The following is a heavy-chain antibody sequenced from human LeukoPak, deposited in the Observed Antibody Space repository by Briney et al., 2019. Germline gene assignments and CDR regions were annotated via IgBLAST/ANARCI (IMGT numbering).Heavy chain of an antibody. D-gene: IGHD6-6*01. CDR2: ISGSGSTI. Sequence: GGSLRLSCAASGFTFSDYYMSWIRQAPGKGLEWDSYISGSGSTIYYADSVKGRFTISRDNAKNSLYLQMNSLRAEDTAVYYCARERGQGSSSSPYDYWGQGTLVTVSS. J-gene: IGHJ4*02. V-gene: IGHV3-11*01. CDR3: ARERGQGSSSSPYDY. CDR1: GFTFSDYY.